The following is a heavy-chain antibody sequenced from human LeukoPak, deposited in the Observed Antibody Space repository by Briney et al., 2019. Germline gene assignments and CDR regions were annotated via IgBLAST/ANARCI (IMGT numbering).Heavy chain of an antibody. CDR2: ITGSGQTK. Sequence: GGSLRLSCLVSGFSFSDCAMSWVRRAPGKGLEWVSAITGSGQTKYYTDSVKGRFTMSRDNSKNTLYLQMNSLRGEDTAEYFCAKESLVVIESYFDNWGQGTLVLVSS. CDR1: GFSFSDCA. D-gene: IGHD3-22*01. V-gene: IGHV3-23*01. J-gene: IGHJ4*02. CDR3: AKESLVVIESYFDN.